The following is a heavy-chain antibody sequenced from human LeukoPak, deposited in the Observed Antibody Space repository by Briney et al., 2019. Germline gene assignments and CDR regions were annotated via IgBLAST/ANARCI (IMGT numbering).Heavy chain of an antibody. J-gene: IGHJ4*02. D-gene: IGHD1-26*01. Sequence: PSETLSLTCTVSGGSNSSPISYWGWIRQPPGKGLEWIATVLHSGATFYSPSLEGRLTISIDTSTNQFSLKMTSMTAADTAVYYCARRIVGVIDAFDYWGQGALVTVSS. V-gene: IGHV4-39*01. CDR2: VLHSGAT. CDR3: ARRIVGVIDAFDY. CDR1: GGSNSSPISY.